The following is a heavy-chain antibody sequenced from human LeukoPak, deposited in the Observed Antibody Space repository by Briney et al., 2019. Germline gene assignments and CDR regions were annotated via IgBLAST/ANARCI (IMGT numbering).Heavy chain of an antibody. CDR3: ARDSSGYPIGYFDY. J-gene: IGHJ4*02. Sequence: SVKVSCKASGYMFTDYYMHWVRQAPGQGLEWMGGIIPIFGTANYAQKFQGRVTITTDESTSTAYMELSSLRSEDTAVYYCARDSSGYPIGYFDYWGQGTLVTVSS. V-gene: IGHV1-69*05. CDR1: GYMFTDYY. D-gene: IGHD3-22*01. CDR2: IIPIFGTA.